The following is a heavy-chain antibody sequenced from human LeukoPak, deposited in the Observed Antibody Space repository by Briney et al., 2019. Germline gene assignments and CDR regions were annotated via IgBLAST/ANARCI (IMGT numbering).Heavy chain of an antibody. V-gene: IGHV4-59*01. J-gene: IGHJ4*02. Sequence: SETLSLPCTVSGGSMSSYYWSWIRQPPRKALEWIGYIYCSGSTNYNPSLKSRLTMSVDTSENQFSLRLSSVTAADTAVYYCAKKQESDVIDYWGQGTLVTVSS. CDR3: AKKQESDVIDY. CDR2: IYCSGST. CDR1: GGSMSSYY.